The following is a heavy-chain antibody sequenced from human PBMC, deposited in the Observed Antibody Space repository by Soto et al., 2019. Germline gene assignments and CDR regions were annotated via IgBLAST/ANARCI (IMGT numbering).Heavy chain of an antibody. CDR1: GYTFTSYY. V-gene: IGHV1-46*01. CDR2: INPSGGST. Sequence: EASVKVSCKASGYTFTSYYMHWVRQAPGQGLEWMGIINPSGGSTSYAQKFQGRVTMTRDTSTSTVYMELSSLRSEDTAVYYCARVIRVLYSSSSGYYGMDVWGQGTTVTAP. CDR3: ARVIRVLYSSSSGYYGMDV. D-gene: IGHD6-6*01. J-gene: IGHJ6*02.